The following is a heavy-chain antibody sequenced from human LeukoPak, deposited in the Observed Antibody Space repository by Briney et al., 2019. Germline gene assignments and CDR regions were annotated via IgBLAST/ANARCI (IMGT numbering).Heavy chain of an antibody. CDR1: GFTFSSYS. V-gene: IGHV3-48*01. CDR2: ISSGSSTT. D-gene: IGHD4-17*01. J-gene: IGHJ4*01. CDR3: ARDLDGDYLLDY. Sequence: GGSLRLSCAASGFTFSSYSMNWVRQAPGKGLEWVSYISSGSSTTYYADSVKGRFTISRDNAKNTLYLQMNSLRAEDTAVYYCARDLDGDYLLDYWGQGALVTVSS.